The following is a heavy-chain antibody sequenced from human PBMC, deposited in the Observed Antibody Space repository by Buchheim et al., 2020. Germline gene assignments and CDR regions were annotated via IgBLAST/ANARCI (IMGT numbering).Heavy chain of an antibody. CDR2: INHSGST. J-gene: IGHJ4*02. Sequence: QVQLQQWGARLLKPSETLSLTCAVYGGSFSGYYWSWIRQPPGKGLEWIGEINHSGSTNYNPSLKSRVTISVDTSKNQFSLKLSSVTAADTAVYYCARGSRVLRYFDWGLPDYWGQGTL. V-gene: IGHV4-34*01. CDR3: ARGSRVLRYFDWGLPDY. CDR1: GGSFSGYY. D-gene: IGHD3-9*01.